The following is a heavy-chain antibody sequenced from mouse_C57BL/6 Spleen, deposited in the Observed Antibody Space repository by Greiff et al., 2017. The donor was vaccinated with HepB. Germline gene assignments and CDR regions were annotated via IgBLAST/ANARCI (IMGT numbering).Heavy chain of an antibody. J-gene: IGHJ2*01. CDR2: ISYDGSN. Sequence: EVKVEESGPGLVKPSQSLSLTCSVTGYSITSGYYWNWIRQFPGNKLEWMGYISYDGSNNYNPSLKNRISITRDTSKNQFFLKLNSVTTEDTATYYCARQDGFPFDYWGQGTTLTVSS. CDR3: ARQDGFPFDY. V-gene: IGHV3-6*01. D-gene: IGHD2-3*01. CDR1: GYSITSGYY.